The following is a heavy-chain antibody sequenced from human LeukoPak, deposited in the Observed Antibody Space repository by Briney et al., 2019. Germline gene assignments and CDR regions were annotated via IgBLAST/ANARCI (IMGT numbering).Heavy chain of an antibody. CDR3: ARDYYSSGWVGDFGY. CDR1: GFSFSLHG. D-gene: IGHD6-19*01. CDR2: IWSDGRNK. V-gene: IGHV3-33*01. J-gene: IGHJ4*02. Sequence: WKSLRLACAASGFSFSLHGMHWVRQAPAKGLEWVAVIWSDGRNKYYADSVKGRFTISRDSSKNTLYLQMNSLSTEDTAVYYCARDYYSSGWVGDFGYWGQGILVTVSS.